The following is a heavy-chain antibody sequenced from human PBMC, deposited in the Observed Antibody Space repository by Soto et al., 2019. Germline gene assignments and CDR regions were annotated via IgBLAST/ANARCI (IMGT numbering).Heavy chain of an antibody. CDR1: GFSLSTSGVG. CDR2: IYWDDDK. CDR3: AHSIVSVPAATRGHDPFDI. J-gene: IGHJ3*02. Sequence: QITLKESGPTLVKPTQTLTLTCTFSGFSLSTSGVGVGWIRQPPGKALEWLALIYWDDDKRYSPSLKSRLTIPKTTPKHQGVLTITNMHPVNTGTYYCAHSIVSVPAATRGHDPFDIWGKGKMVPFSS. D-gene: IGHD2-2*01. V-gene: IGHV2-5*02.